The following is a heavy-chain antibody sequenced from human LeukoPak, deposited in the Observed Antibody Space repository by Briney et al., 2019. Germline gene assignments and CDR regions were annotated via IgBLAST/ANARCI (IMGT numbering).Heavy chain of an antibody. V-gene: IGHV3-48*01. D-gene: IGHD1-20*01. CDR2: IRSDTKTI. CDR3: VREYNWVFDY. J-gene: IGHJ4*02. CDR1: GFIFANEP. Sequence: GGSLRLSCAASGFIFANEPMNWVRQTPGEGLEWVAHIRSDTKTIVYADSVKGRFTISRDNARDSLSLQMNSLRVEDTAVYYCVREYNWVFDYWGQGALVTVSS.